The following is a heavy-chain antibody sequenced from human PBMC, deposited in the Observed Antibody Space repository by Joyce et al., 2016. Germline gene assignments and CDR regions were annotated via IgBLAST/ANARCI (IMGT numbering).Heavy chain of an antibody. CDR3: ARDLEVVIASNEGFDI. D-gene: IGHD2-21*01. CDR2: IGYDGNNE. V-gene: IGHV3-33*01. CDR1: GFTFNNYA. Sequence: QVQLVESGGGVVQPGRSLRLSCETFGFTFNNYAMHWISQAPNKGLEWVAVIGYDGNNEYYADSVKGRFTISRDISKSTLYLQMNSLRVEDTAVYFCARDLEVVIASNEGFDIWGQGTLVTVSS. J-gene: IGHJ3*02.